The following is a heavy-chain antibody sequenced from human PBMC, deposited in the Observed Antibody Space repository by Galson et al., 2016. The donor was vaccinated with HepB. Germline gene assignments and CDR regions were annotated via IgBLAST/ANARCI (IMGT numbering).Heavy chain of an antibody. Sequence: SLRLSCAASGFTFSSYAMSWVRQAPGKGLEWVSAISGSGGSPYYADSVKGRFTISRDNSKNTLYLQTNSLRAEDTAVYYCAKLGAGLRAFDIWGQGTMVTVSS. CDR2: ISGSGGSP. V-gene: IGHV3-23*01. J-gene: IGHJ3*02. CDR1: GFTFSSYA. D-gene: IGHD1-26*01. CDR3: AKLGAGLRAFDI.